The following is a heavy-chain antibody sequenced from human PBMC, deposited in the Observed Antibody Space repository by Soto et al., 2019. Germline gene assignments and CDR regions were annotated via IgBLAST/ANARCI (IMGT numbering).Heavy chain of an antibody. CDR2: ISYDGSNK. J-gene: IGHJ6*01. CDR1: GFSLSSYA. CDR3: ARDSFPTTTKGLGVYLYDGVDV. Sequence: QVQLVESGGGVVQSGRSLRLSCAASGFSLSSYAMHWVRQAPGKGLEWVAVISYDGSNKYYVDSVKGRFTISRDNSKYTLFLQMNSLRAEDTAVFFCARDSFPTTTKGLGVYLYDGVDVWGQGTTVTVSS. D-gene: IGHD3-3*01. V-gene: IGHV3-30-3*01.